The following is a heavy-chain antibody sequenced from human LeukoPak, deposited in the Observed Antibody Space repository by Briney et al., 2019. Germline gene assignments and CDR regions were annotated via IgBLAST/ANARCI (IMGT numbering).Heavy chain of an antibody. J-gene: IGHJ4*02. V-gene: IGHV3-64D*06. Sequence: GGSLRLSCSASGFTFSNYAMHWVRQAPGKGLEYVSSISSNGGSTYYADSVKGRFTISRDNSKNTLYLQMSSLRAEDTAVYYCVSPSYGSGSYELDYGGQGTLVTVSS. CDR2: ISSNGGST. CDR1: GFTFSNYA. CDR3: VSPSYGSGSYELDY. D-gene: IGHD3-10*01.